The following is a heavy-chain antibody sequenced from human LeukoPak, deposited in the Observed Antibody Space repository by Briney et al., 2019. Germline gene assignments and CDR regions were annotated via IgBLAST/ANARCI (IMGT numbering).Heavy chain of an antibody. J-gene: IGHJ5*02. CDR1: GGSISGYY. V-gene: IGHV4-31*03. CDR3: ARVLVRYCSSTSCYPDWFDP. CDR2: IYYSGST. Sequence: SETLSLTCTVSGGSISGYYWSWIRQHPGKGLEWIGYIYYSGSTYYNPSLKSRVTISVDTSKNQFSLKLSSVTAADTAVYYCARVLVRYCSSTSCYPDWFDPWGQGTLVTVSS. D-gene: IGHD2-2*01.